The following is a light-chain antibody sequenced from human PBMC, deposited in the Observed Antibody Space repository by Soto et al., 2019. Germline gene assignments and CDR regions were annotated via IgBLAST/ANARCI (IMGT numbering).Light chain of an antibody. CDR3: QQYDNPNLTVT. V-gene: IGKV1-33*01. J-gene: IGKJ4*01. CDR1: QDISNF. Sequence: DIQMTQSPSSLSASVGDRVTITCQASQDISNFLNWFQQKPGKAPKLLIYDASNLETGVPSRFSGSGTGTDFNFTISSLQPEDIATYDCQQYDNPNLTVTFGGKTKVEIK. CDR2: DAS.